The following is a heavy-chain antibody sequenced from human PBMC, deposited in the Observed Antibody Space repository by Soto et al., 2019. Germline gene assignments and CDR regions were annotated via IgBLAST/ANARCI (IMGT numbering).Heavy chain of an antibody. V-gene: IGHV3-64*01. CDR1: GFTFSSYA. CDR2: ISSNGGST. D-gene: IGHD3-10*01. CDR3: ARDAISSGGLLWCGELFPPIYYYYMDV. Sequence: PGGSLRLSCAASGFTFSSYAMHWVRQAPGKGLEYVSAISSNGGSTYYANSVKGRFTISRDNSKNTLYLQMGSLRAEDMAVYYCARDAISSGGLLWCGELFPPIYYYYMDVWGKGTTVTVSS. J-gene: IGHJ6*03.